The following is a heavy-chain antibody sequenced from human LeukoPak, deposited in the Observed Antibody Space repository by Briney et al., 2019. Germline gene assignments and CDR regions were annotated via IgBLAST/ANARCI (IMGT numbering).Heavy chain of an antibody. J-gene: IGHJ4*02. V-gene: IGHV3-30*02. CDR3: VKDQGECPGSRCYLRFLEY. D-gene: IGHD3-3*01. CDR2: VRYDQSAT. Sequence: PGGSLRLSCAASGFNFSIYGMHWVRQAPGKGLEWVTFVRYDQSATVYADSVQGRFAISRDNSNNTVYLQMNSLRVEDTALYFCVKDQGECPGSRCYLRFLEYWGQGTLVIVSS. CDR1: GFNFSIYG.